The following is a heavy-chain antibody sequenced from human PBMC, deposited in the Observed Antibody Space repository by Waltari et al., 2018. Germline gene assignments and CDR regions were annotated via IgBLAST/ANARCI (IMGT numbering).Heavy chain of an antibody. D-gene: IGHD3-3*01. V-gene: IGHV1-24*01. CDR3: ATGLITISGVTNDF. CDR1: GHTITDLS. Sequence: VQLIQSGAEVKKPGASLRVSCKVSGHTITDLSMHWVRQAPGKGLEWMAGFDPGDGDRLYARAFQGRITMTEDTPADTAYLELSSLRSNDTAIYFCATGLITISGVTNDFWGQGTLVTVSS. J-gene: IGHJ4*02. CDR2: FDPGDGDR.